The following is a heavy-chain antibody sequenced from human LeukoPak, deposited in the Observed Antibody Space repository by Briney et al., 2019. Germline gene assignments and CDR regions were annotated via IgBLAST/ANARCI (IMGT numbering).Heavy chain of an antibody. J-gene: IGHJ6*03. V-gene: IGHV4-34*01. CDR2: INHSGST. CDR3: ARERVGDYYDFWSGLYHYYYYYMDV. D-gene: IGHD3-3*01. Sequence: SETLSLTCAVYGGSFSGYYWSWIRQPPGKGLEWIGEINHSGSTNYNPSLKSRVTISVDTSKNQFSLKLSSVTAADTAVYYCARERVGDYYDFWSGLYHYYYYYMDVWGEGTTVTVSS. CDR1: GGSFSGYY.